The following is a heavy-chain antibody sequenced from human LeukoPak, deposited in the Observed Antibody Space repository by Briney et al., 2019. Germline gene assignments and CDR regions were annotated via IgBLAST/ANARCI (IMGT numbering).Heavy chain of an antibody. D-gene: IGHD4-11*01. V-gene: IGHV3-30*04. CDR3: ARLYSKSDYYCYMDV. CDR1: GFTFSSYA. J-gene: IGHJ6*03. CDR2: ISYDGSNK. Sequence: PGRSLRLSCAASGFTFSSYAMHWVRQAPGKGLEWVAVISYDGSNKYYADSVKGRFTISRDNSKNTLYLQMNSLRAEDTAVYYCARLYSKSDYYCYMDVWGKGTTVTVSS.